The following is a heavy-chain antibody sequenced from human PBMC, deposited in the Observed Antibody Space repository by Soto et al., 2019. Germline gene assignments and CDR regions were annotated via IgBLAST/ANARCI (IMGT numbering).Heavy chain of an antibody. CDR3: TRDPGAYSSTWSFYFDS. D-gene: IGHD6-13*01. CDR1: GLTFSNYW. V-gene: IGHV3-74*01. CDR2: INTDGSST. J-gene: IGHJ4*02. Sequence: GGSLRLSCAASGLTFSNYWMHWVRQAPGKGLVWVSRINTDGSSTTYADSVKGRFTISRDNAKNTLYLQMDSLRAEDTGVYYCTRDPGAYSSTWSFYFDSWGQGTLVTVSS.